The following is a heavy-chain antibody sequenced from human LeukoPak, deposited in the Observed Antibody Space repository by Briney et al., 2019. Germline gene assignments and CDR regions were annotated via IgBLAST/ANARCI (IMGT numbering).Heavy chain of an antibody. J-gene: IGHJ4*02. V-gene: IGHV3-21*01. Sequence: GGSLRLSRGGSGFTFDSYTLIWYRQAPGKGLEWVSSISTRGTYKHYSDSVRGRFTISRDDAKNSLYLQMNSLRAEDTAVYFCARESSSGGYWGQGTLVTVST. D-gene: IGHD1-26*01. CDR1: GFTFDSYT. CDR3: ARESSSGGY. CDR2: ISTRGTYK.